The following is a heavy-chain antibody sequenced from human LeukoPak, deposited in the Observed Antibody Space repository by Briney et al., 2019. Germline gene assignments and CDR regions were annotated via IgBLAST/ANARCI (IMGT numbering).Heavy chain of an antibody. CDR2: IIPIFGTA. V-gene: IGHV1-69*13. J-gene: IGHJ5*02. Sequence: ASVRVSCKASGGTFSSYAISWVRQAPGQGLEWMGGIIPIFGTANYAQKFQGRVTITADESTSTAYMELSSLRSEDTAVYYCASNYYYDSSGYLDWFDPWGQGTLVTVSS. D-gene: IGHD3-22*01. CDR3: ASNYYYDSSGYLDWFDP. CDR1: GGTFSSYA.